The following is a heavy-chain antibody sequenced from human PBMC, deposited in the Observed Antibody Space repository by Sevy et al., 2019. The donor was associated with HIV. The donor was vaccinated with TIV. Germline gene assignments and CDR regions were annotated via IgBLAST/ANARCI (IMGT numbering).Heavy chain of an antibody. CDR3: AKECTLVSDWYGEFDY. Sequence: GGSLRLSCAAPGFTFTNYGMHWVRQAPGKGLEWVSGISNSGANTYYADSVRGRFTVSRDNSKNTVYLQLNSLRAEDTAIYYWAKECTLVSDWYGEFDYWGQGTLVTVSS. CDR1: GFTFTNYG. D-gene: IGHD6-19*01. V-gene: IGHV3-23*01. CDR2: ISNSGANT. J-gene: IGHJ4*02.